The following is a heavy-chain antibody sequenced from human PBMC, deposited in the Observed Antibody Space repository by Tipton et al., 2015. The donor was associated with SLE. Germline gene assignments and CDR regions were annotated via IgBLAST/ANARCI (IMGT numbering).Heavy chain of an antibody. CDR3: ARTGTTPVYWYFDL. CDR1: GFTFSSYS. V-gene: IGHV3-30*03. Sequence: SLRLSCAASGFTFSSYSMNWVRQAPGKGLEWVAVISYDGSNKYYADSVKGRFTISRDNSKNTLYLQMNSLRAEDTAVYYCARTGTTPVYWYFDLWGRGTLVTVSS. D-gene: IGHD1-7*01. J-gene: IGHJ2*01. CDR2: ISYDGSNK.